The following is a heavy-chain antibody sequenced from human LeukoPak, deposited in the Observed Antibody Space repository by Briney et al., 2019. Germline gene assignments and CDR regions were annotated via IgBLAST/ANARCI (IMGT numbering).Heavy chain of an antibody. CDR3: ARRAIIQGTSALDF. V-gene: IGHV5-51*01. D-gene: IGHD5-18*01. CDR2: IYPRDSTT. Sequence: GESLKISCKGSGYSFINQWIGWVRQMPGKGLEWMGIIYPRDSTTRYSPAFEGQVTISVDKSITTAYLQWSSLKASDSGMYYCARRAIIQGTSALDFWGQGTLVTVSS. J-gene: IGHJ4*02. CDR1: GYSFINQW.